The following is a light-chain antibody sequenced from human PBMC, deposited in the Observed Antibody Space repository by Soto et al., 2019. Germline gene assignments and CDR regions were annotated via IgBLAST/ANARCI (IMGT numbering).Light chain of an antibody. Sequence: QSVLPQPASVSGSPGQSITISCTGTSRDVGGYNYVSWYQQHPGKAPKLMIYDVSKRPSGVPDRFSGSKSGNTASLTISGLQAEDEADYYCCSYAGSYTSYVFGTGTKVTVL. V-gene: IGLV2-11*01. CDR2: DVS. J-gene: IGLJ1*01. CDR1: SRDVGGYNY. CDR3: CSYAGSYTSYV.